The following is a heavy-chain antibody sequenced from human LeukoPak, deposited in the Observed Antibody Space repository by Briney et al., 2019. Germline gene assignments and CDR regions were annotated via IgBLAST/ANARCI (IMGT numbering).Heavy chain of an antibody. CDR1: GFTFSSYG. D-gene: IGHD3-22*01. CDR2: ISSSSSSYI. J-gene: IGHJ3*02. V-gene: IGHV3-21*01. CDR3: ARDSLEDDMIVVAPDAFDI. Sequence: PGRSLRLSCAASGFTFSSYGMHWVRQAPGKGLEWVSSISSSSSSYIYYADSVKGRFTISRDNAKNSLYLQMNSLRAEDTAVYYCARDSLEDDMIVVAPDAFDIWGQGTMVTVSS.